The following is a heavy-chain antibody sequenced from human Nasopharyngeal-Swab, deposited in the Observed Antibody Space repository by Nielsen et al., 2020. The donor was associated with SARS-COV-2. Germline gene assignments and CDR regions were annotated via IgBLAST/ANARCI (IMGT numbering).Heavy chain of an antibody. CDR3: ARAKRETARAEPGDY. Sequence: ASVKDSCKATGYTFTSYYKHWVGQPPGQGLEWMGLINPSGGSTSYAQKFQGRVTMTRDTSTSTVYMELSNLRSEDTAVYCCARAKRETARAEPGDYWGQGTLVTVSS. V-gene: IGHV1-46*01. J-gene: IGHJ4*02. D-gene: IGHD1-14*01. CDR1: GYTFTSYY. CDR2: INPSGGST.